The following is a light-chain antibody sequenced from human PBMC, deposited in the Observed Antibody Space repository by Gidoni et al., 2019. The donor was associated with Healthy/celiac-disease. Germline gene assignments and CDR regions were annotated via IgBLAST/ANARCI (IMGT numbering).Light chain of an antibody. J-gene: IGLJ3*02. V-gene: IGLV2-14*03. Sequence: QSALTQPASVSGSPGQSITISCTGTSSDVGGYNYVSWYQQHPGKAPKLMIYDVRNRPSGVSNRFSGSKSVNTASLTISGLQAEDEADYYCSSYTSSSTRVFGGGTKLTVL. CDR1: SSDVGGYNY. CDR2: DVR. CDR3: SSYTSSSTRV.